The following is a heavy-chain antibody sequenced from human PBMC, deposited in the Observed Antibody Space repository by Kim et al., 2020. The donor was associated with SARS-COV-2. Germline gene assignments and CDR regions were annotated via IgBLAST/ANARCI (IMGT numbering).Heavy chain of an antibody. CDR1: GVTFSSYA. CDR2: IIPIFGTA. Sequence: SVKVSCKASGVTFSSYAISWVRQAPGQGLEWMGGIIPIFGTANYAQKFQGRVTITADESTSTAYMELSSLRSEDTAVYYCASSVLVVVPAATRTPMGYYYYYGMDVWGQGTTVTVSS. CDR3: ASSVLVVVPAATRTPMGYYYYYGMDV. D-gene: IGHD2-2*01. V-gene: IGHV1-69*13. J-gene: IGHJ6*02.